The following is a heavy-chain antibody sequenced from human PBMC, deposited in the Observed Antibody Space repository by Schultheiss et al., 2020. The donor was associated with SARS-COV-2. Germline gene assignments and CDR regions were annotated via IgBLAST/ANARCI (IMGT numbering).Heavy chain of an antibody. D-gene: IGHD6-13*01. CDR1: GFTFSSYS. CDR2: ISSSSSYI. J-gene: IGHJ5*02. V-gene: IGHV3-21*01. Sequence: GSLRLSCAASGFTFSSYSMNWVRQAPGKGLEWVSSISSSSSYIYYADSVKGRFTISRDNAKNSLYLQMNSLRAEDTAVYYCARTPMRAADKSGWFDPWGQGTLVTVSS. CDR3: ARTPMRAADKSGWFDP.